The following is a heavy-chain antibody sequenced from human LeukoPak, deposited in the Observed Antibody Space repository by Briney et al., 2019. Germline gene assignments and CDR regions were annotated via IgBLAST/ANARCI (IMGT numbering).Heavy chain of an antibody. CDR1: GYSFTTYD. CDR2: MNPESGNG. Sequence: ASVKVSCKASGYSFTTYDVNWVRQATGQGLEWMGWMNPESGNGDFPQKFQGRVTMTRNTSISTAYMELSSLRSEDTAVYYCAVFEVVGRSINERWLQEGAVDYWGQGTLVTVSS. J-gene: IGHJ4*02. CDR3: AVFEVVGRSINERWLQEGAVDY. D-gene: IGHD5-24*01. V-gene: IGHV1-8*02.